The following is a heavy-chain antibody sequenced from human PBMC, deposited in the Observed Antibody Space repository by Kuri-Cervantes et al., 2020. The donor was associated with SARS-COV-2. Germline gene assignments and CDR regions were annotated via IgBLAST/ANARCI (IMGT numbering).Heavy chain of an antibody. CDR1: GFSLGDYG. V-gene: IGHV3-20*04. CDR3: ARDKEGGGFDY. Sequence: GESLKISCAASGFSLGDYGMYWVRQTPGKGLEWVSCITWDGYSTFYADSVKGRFTISRDNAKNSLYLQMNSLRAEDAAVYYCARDKEGGGFDYWGQGTLVTVSS. D-gene: IGHD3-10*01. J-gene: IGHJ4*02. CDR2: ITWDGYST.